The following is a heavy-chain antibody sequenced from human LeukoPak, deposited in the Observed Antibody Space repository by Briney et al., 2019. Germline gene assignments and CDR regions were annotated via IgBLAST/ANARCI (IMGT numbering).Heavy chain of an antibody. Sequence: GGSLRLSCAASGFTFSDYYMSWIRQAPGKGLEWVSYISSSGSSIYYADSVKGRFTISRDNAKNSLYLQMNSLRAEDTAVYYCARHLSGVTGYTYGRGIDYWGQGTLVTVSS. CDR1: GFTFSDYY. J-gene: IGHJ4*02. CDR3: ARHLSGVTGYTYGRGIDY. V-gene: IGHV3-11*04. D-gene: IGHD5-18*01. CDR2: ISSSGSSI.